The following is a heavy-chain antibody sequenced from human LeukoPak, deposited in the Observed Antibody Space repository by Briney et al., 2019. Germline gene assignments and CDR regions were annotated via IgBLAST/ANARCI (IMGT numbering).Heavy chain of an antibody. V-gene: IGHV3-30-3*01. J-gene: IGHJ4*02. CDR1: GFTFSTYA. D-gene: IGHD1-26*01. CDR3: ARDSGAGWELPKYYFDY. Sequence: GGSLRLSCAASGFTFSTYAMSWVRQAPGKGLEWVAVISYDGSNKYYADSVKGRFTISRDNSKNTLYLQMNSLRAEDTAVYYCARDSGAGWELPKYYFDYWGQGTLVTVSS. CDR2: ISYDGSNK.